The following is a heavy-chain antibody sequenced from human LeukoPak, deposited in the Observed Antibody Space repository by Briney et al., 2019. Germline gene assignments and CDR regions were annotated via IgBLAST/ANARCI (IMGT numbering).Heavy chain of an antibody. J-gene: IGHJ4*02. D-gene: IGHD6-13*01. CDR3: AKSSSSWNYYFDY. CDR1: GFTFSSYA. Sequence: GGSLRLSCAASGFTFSSYAMSWVRQAPGKGLEWVSAISGSGGSTYYADSVKGRFTISRDNSKNTLYLQMNSLRAGDTAVYYCAKSSSSWNYYFDYWGQGTLVTVSS. CDR2: ISGSGGST. V-gene: IGHV3-23*01.